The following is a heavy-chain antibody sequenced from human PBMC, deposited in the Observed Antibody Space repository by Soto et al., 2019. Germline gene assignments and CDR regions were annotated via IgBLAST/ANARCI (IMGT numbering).Heavy chain of an antibody. CDR3: ATGNAWGFLLAY. CDR2: IYYSGST. D-gene: IGHD7-27*01. CDR1: GDSISGGGYY. V-gene: IGHV4-31*03. J-gene: IGHJ4*02. Sequence: PSETLSLTCTVSGDSISGGGYYWSWIRQHPDTGLEWIGYIYYSGSTYYSPSLKSRVTISLDTSENQFSPSLSSVTAAGTAVYYCATGNAWGFLLAYCGQGTLVTVSS.